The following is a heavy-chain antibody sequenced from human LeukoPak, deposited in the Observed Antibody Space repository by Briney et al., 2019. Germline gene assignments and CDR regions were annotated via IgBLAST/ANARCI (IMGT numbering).Heavy chain of an antibody. CDR2: TYYRSKWYN. CDR3: ARDLGYSSGQDTYYYYGMDV. Sequence: SPTLSLTCAISGDSVSSNSAAWNWIRQSPSRGLEWLGRTYYRSKWYNDYAVSVKSRITINPDTSKNQFSLQLNSVTPEDTAVYYCARDLGYSSGQDTYYYYGMDVWGQGTTVTVSS. D-gene: IGHD6-19*01. V-gene: IGHV6-1*01. CDR1: GDSVSSNSAA. J-gene: IGHJ6*02.